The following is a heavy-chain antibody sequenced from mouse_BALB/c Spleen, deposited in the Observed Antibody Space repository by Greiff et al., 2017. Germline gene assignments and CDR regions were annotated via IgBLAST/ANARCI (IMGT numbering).Heavy chain of an antibody. CDR1: GFTFSSYA. J-gene: IGHJ4*01. Sequence: EVQLVESGGGLVKPGGSLKLSCAASGFTFSSYAMSWVRQTPEKRLEWVASISSGGSTYYPDSVKGRFTISRDNARNILYLQMSSLRSEDTAMYYCAREGRNYAMDYWGQGTSVTVSS. CDR2: ISSGGST. V-gene: IGHV5-6-5*01. CDR3: AREGRNYAMDY. D-gene: IGHD3-3*01.